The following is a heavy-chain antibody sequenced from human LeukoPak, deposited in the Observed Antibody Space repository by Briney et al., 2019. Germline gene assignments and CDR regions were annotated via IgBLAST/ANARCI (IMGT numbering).Heavy chain of an antibody. CDR3: ARDPSDCSGGSCYSKGVFDY. Sequence: ASVKVSCKASGYTFTSYYMHWVRQAPGQGLEWMGIINPSGGSTSYAQKFQGRVTMTGDTSTSTVYMELSSLRSEDTAVYYCARDPSDCSGGSCYSKGVFDYWGQGTLVTVSS. CDR2: INPSGGST. J-gene: IGHJ4*02. V-gene: IGHV1-46*01. CDR1: GYTFTSYY. D-gene: IGHD2-15*01.